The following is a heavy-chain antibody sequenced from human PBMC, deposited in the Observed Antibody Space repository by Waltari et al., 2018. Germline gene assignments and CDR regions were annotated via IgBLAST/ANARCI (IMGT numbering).Heavy chain of an antibody. J-gene: IGHJ5*02. CDR3: ARGYCSSTSPGWFDP. Sequence: QLQLQESGPGLVKPSETLSLTCTVSGGSISSSSYYWGWIRQPPGKGLEWIGSIYYSGSTCCTPSLNSRGTMSVDTSKNQFSLRLRSVTAADTAGYYCARGYCSSTSPGWFDPWGQGTLVTVSS. CDR1: GGSISSSSYY. D-gene: IGHD2-2*01. CDR2: IYYSGST. V-gene: IGHV4-39*07.